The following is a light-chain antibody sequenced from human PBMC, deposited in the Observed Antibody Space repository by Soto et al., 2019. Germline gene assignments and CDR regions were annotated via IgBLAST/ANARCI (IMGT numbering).Light chain of an antibody. CDR3: QQYPSYSET. J-gene: IGKJ1*01. V-gene: IGKV1-5*01. Sequence: DIQMTQSPSTLSASVGGRVIITCRASQSIGSWLAWYQQKAGKAPKLLIYDASSLRSGVPSRFSGSGSGTEFTLTISRLQPDDFATYYCQQYPSYSETFGQGTKVEIK. CDR2: DAS. CDR1: QSIGSW.